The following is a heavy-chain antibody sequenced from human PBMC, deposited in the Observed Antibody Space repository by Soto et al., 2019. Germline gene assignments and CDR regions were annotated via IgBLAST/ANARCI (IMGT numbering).Heavy chain of an antibody. J-gene: IGHJ6*02. V-gene: IGHV1-69*06. CDR2: LIPIFGTA. CDR1: GGTFSSYA. Sequence: QVQLVQSGAEVKKPGSSVKVSCTASGGTFSSYAISWVRQAPGQGLEWMGGLIPIFGTANYAQKFQGRVTITADKSTSTAYMELSSLRSEVTAVYYCARDGMPYSCGWYGGGYYYYGMDVWGQGTTVTVSS. CDR3: ARDGMPYSCGWYGGGYYYYGMDV. D-gene: IGHD6-19*01.